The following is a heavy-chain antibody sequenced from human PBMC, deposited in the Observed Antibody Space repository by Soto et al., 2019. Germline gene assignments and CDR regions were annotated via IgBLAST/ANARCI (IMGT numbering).Heavy chain of an antibody. CDR1: GGTFSSYA. V-gene: IGHV1-69*01. D-gene: IGHD6-19*01. Sequence: QVQLVQSGAEVKKPGSSVKVSCKASGGTFSSYAISWVRQAAGQGLEWMGGIIPIFGTGNYAQKFQGRGTITADESTSTAYMNLSSLRSEDTAVYYCARDPSQYSSGWRGYFDYWGQGTLVTVSS. J-gene: IGHJ4*01. CDR3: ARDPSQYSSGWRGYFDY. CDR2: IIPIFGTG.